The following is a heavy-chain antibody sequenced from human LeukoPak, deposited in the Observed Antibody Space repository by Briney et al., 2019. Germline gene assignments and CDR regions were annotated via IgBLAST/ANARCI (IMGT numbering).Heavy chain of an antibody. J-gene: IGHJ4*02. CDR3: ARGWGGY. CDR1: GGSFSGYY. Sequence: SETLSLTCAVYGGSFSGYYWNWIRQPPGKGLEWIGKINHSGSTNYNPSLKSRVTISVDTSKNQFSLKLSSVTAADTGVYYCARGWGGYWGQGTLVTVSS. V-gene: IGHV4-34*01. CDR2: INHSGST. D-gene: IGHD3-16*01.